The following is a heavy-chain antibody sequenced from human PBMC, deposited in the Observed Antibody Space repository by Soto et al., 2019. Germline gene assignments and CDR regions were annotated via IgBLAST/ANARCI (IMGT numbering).Heavy chain of an antibody. V-gene: IGHV1-18*01. CDR2: ISGYNANT. D-gene: IGHD3-22*01. J-gene: IGHJ4*02. Sequence: QVQLVQSGAEVKKPGASVKVSCKASGYTFTGYGIGWVRQAPGQGFDGLGWISGYNANTNYPQNLQGRITMTTDTSTSTAYMELRSLRSDDTAVYYCARGGYYYDSSGYYSDYWGQGTLVTVSS. CDR1: GYTFTGYG. CDR3: ARGGYYYDSSGYYSDY.